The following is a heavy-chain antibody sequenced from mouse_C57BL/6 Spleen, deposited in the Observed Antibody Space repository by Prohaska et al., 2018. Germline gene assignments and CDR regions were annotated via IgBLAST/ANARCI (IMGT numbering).Heavy chain of an antibody. V-gene: IGHV1-64*01. CDR1: GYTFTSYW. D-gene: IGHD1-2*01. J-gene: IGHJ2*01. Sequence: QQPGAELVKPGASVKLSCKASGYTFTSYWMHWVKQRPGQGLEWIGMIHPNSGSTNYNEKFKSKATLTVDKSSSTAYMQLSSLTSAASAVSFSATLTHYGTLLDYWGQATNLTFSS. CDR3: ATLTHYGTLLDY. CDR2: IHPNSGST.